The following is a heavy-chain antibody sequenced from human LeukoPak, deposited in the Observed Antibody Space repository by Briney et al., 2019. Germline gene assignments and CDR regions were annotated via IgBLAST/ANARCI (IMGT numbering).Heavy chain of an antibody. V-gene: IGHV4-34*01. CDR2: INHSGST. CDR3: ARVVPPYYYGSGSYYNVYGTDV. D-gene: IGHD3-10*01. J-gene: IGHJ6*02. Sequence: SETLSLTCAVYGGSFSGYYWSWIRQPPGKGLEWIGEINHSGSTNYNPSLKSRVTISVDTSKNQFSLKLSSVTAADTAVYYCARVVPPYYYGSGSYYNVYGTDVWGQGTTVTVSS. CDR1: GGSFSGYY.